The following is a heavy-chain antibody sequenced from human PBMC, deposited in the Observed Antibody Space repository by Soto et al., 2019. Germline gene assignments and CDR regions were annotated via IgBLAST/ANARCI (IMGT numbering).Heavy chain of an antibody. V-gene: IGHV3-21*01. J-gene: IGHJ4*02. CDR3: AREFYYYDSSGYSPIDY. D-gene: IGHD3-22*01. Sequence: GGSLRLSCAASGFTFSSYSMNWVRQAPGKGLEWVSSISSSSSYIYYADSVKGRFTISRDNAKNSLYLQMNSLRAEDTAVYYCAREFYYYDSSGYSPIDYWGQGTLVTVSS. CDR2: ISSSSSYI. CDR1: GFTFSSYS.